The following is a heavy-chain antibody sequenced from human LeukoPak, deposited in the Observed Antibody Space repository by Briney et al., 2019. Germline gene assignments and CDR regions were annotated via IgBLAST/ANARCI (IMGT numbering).Heavy chain of an antibody. Sequence: SETLSLTCAVYGGSFSGYYWSWIRQPPGKGLEWIGEINHSGSTNYNPSLKSRVTISVDTSKNQFSLKLSSVTAADTAVYYCARPSYSGSYYYFDYWGQGTLVTVSS. J-gene: IGHJ4*02. CDR1: GGSFSGYY. CDR3: ARPSYSGSYYYFDY. D-gene: IGHD1-26*01. V-gene: IGHV4-34*01. CDR2: INHSGST.